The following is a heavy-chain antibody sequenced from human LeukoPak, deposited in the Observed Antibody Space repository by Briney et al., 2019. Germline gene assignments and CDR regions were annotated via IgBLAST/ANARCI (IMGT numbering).Heavy chain of an antibody. J-gene: IGHJ5*02. CDR1: GYTFTTYA. Sequence: ASVKVSCKASGYTFTTYAINWVRQAPGQGLEWMGWIDTSTGKPTYAQGFTEQFVFSLDASVSTAYLQISSLKAEDTAVYYCARDNYGAEEGIGSSLVWLDPWGQGTRVTVSS. V-gene: IGHV7-4-1*02. CDR2: IDTSTGKP. CDR3: ARDNYGAEEGIGSSLVWLDP. D-gene: IGHD4-11*01.